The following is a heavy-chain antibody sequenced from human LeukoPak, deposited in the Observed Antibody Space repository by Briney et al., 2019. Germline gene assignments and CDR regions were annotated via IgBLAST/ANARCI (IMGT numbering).Heavy chain of an antibody. CDR3: ARGPISGRKPGGFDP. V-gene: IGHV1-8*01. J-gene: IGHJ5*02. CDR2: MNPNSGAT. D-gene: IGHD6-19*01. Sequence: ASVRVSCKASGYTFTSFDINWVRQATGEGLEWMGWMNPNSGATAYAQKFQGRVTMTRTTSIGTAYMELSGLSSEDTAVYYCARGPISGRKPGGFDPWGQGTLVTVSS. CDR1: GYTFTSFD.